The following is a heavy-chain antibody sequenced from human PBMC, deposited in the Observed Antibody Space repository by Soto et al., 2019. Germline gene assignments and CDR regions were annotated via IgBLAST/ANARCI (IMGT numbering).Heavy chain of an antibody. CDR2: MNPNSGDT. V-gene: IGHV1-8*01. Sequence: SVKVSCKASGYPFTSYGSNWVRQATGQGLEWMGWMNPNSGDTGYAQKFQGRVTMTRNTSISTAYMELSSLRSEDTAVYYCARGTNRGYCPDYWGQGTLVTVSS. CDR1: GYPFTSYG. D-gene: IGHD3-22*01. CDR3: ARGTNRGYCPDY. J-gene: IGHJ4*02.